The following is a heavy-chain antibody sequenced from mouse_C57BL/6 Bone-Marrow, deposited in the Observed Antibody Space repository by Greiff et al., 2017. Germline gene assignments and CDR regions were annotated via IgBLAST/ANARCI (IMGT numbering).Heavy chain of an antibody. J-gene: IGHJ2*01. V-gene: IGHV5-4*01. CDR2: ISAGGSYT. Sequence: EVQLVESGGGLVKPGGSLKLSCAASGFTFSSYSMSWVRQTPEKRLEWVATISAGGSYTYYPDNVKGRFTISRDNAKNNLYLQMSHLKSEDTAMYYCARDDVVSHFDYWGQGTTLTVSS. CDR1: GFTFSSYS. D-gene: IGHD1-1*01. CDR3: ARDDVVSHFDY.